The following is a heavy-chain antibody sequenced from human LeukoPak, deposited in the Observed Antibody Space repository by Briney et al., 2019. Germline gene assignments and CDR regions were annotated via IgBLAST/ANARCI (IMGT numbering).Heavy chain of an antibody. CDR3: ARDVAPGGFDF. Sequence: SQTLSLTCTVSGGSISSGGYYWSWIRQFPGKGLEWIGYIYFTGSTHYNPSLKSRVTISVDTSKNQFFQFSLTLPSVTAADTAVYFCARDVAPGGFDFWGQGTLVTVSS. CDR1: GGSISSGGYY. V-gene: IGHV4-31*03. D-gene: IGHD3-16*01. J-gene: IGHJ4*02. CDR2: IYFTGST.